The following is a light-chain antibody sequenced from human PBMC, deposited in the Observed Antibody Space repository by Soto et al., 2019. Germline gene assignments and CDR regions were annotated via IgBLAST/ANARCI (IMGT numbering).Light chain of an antibody. Sequence: QSVLTQPPSVSGSPGQSITISCTGTISDVGGYNFVSWYQQYPGKAPKLMICDVSNRPSGVSNRFSGSKSGNTASLTISGLQAEDEADYYCSSFTGSNYVFGTGTKVTVL. CDR3: SSFTGSNYV. CDR1: ISDVGGYNF. CDR2: DVS. J-gene: IGLJ1*01. V-gene: IGLV2-14*03.